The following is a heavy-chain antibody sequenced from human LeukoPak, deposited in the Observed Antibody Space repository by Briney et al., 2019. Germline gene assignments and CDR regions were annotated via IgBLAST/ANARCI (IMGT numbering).Heavy chain of an antibody. V-gene: IGHV4-39*02. CDR2: IHYTVST. Sequence: SETLSLTCTVSGGSIGGSSYYWGWIRQPPGKGLDWIGTIHYTVSTYYNPSLKSRVTISADTSKNQFSLKVSSVTAADTAVYYCAREERDKSWYVVGDYWGQGTLVTVSS. CDR1: GGSIGGSSYY. J-gene: IGHJ4*02. D-gene: IGHD6-13*01. CDR3: AREERDKSWYVVGDY.